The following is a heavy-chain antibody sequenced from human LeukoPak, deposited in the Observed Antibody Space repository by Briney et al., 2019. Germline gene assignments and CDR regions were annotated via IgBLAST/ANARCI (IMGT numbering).Heavy chain of an antibody. V-gene: IGHV3-7*01. J-gene: IGHJ4*02. Sequence: GGSLRLSCGVSGFTFGGFWMYWVRQAPGKGLEWVANIKYDGSEKNYVDSVKGRFTISRDNAKNSLYLQMNSLRAEDTAVYYCARDGVSSSPDFDYWGQGTLVTVS. D-gene: IGHD6-6*01. CDR2: IKYDGSEK. CDR3: ARDGVSSSPDFDY. CDR1: GFTFGGFW.